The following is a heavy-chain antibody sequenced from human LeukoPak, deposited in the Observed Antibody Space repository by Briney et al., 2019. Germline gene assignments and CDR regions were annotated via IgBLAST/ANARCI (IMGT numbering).Heavy chain of an antibody. CDR2: ISSDGRST. Sequence: GGSLRLSCAASEFIFGVSWMPWVGKPPGKGRVWFSRISSDGRSTSYADSVKGRFTISRDNAKNSLYLQMDNLRAEDTAVYFCARDLIAVVGAEYFQHWGQGTLVTVSS. CDR1: EFIFGVSW. J-gene: IGHJ1*01. CDR3: ARDLIAVVGAEYFQH. V-gene: IGHV3-74*01. D-gene: IGHD3-22*01.